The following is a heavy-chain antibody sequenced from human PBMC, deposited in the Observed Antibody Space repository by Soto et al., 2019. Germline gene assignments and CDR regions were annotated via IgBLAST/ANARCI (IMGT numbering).Heavy chain of an antibody. J-gene: IGHJ6*03. D-gene: IGHD2-2*01. CDR3: AKEDSTSLEYYYYYCMDV. CDR2: ISGSGGST. CDR1: GFTFSSYA. V-gene: IGHV3-23*01. Sequence: GESLKISCAASGFTFSSYAMSWVRQAPGKGLEWVSAISGSGGSTYYADSVKGRFTISRDNSKNTLYLQMNSLRAEDTAVYYCAKEDSTSLEYYYYYCMDVWGKGTTVTVSS.